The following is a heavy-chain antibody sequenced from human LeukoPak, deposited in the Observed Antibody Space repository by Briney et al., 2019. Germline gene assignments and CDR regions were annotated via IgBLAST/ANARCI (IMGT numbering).Heavy chain of an antibody. V-gene: IGHV3-11*01. CDR3: ARDPLWLGELSRDV. CDR1: GFTFSDFY. J-gene: IGHJ3*01. Sequence: GGSLRLSCAASGFTFSDFYMSWIRQAPGKGLEWVSYISGGGSTIYYADSVRGRFTVSRDNAKNSLYLQMHSLRAEDTAVYYCARDPLWLGELSRDVWGQGTMVTVSS. CDR2: ISGGGSTI. D-gene: IGHD3-10*01.